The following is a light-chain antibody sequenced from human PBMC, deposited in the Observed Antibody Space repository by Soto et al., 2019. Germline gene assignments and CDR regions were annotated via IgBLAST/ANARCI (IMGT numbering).Light chain of an antibody. CDR1: SSDVGGYNY. CDR3: TSYTSIIPYV. Sequence: SVLTQPASVSGSPGQSITISCTGTSSDVGGYNYVSWYQQHPGKAPKLMIYDVSNRPSGVSNRFSGSKSGNTASLTISGLQAQDESDYYCTSYTSIIPYVLGTGTKVTV. V-gene: IGLV2-14*01. CDR2: DVS. J-gene: IGLJ1*01.